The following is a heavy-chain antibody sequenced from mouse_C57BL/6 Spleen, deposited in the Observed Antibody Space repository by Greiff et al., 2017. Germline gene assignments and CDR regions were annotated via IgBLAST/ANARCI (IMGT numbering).Heavy chain of an antibody. CDR2: ISSGSSTI. CDR1: GFTFSDYG. J-gene: IGHJ1*03. CDR3: ARGYYGSSSWYFDV. V-gene: IGHV5-17*01. Sequence: EVQLVESGGGLVKPRGSLKLSCAASGFTFSDYGMHWVRQAPEKGLEWVAYISSGSSTIYYADTVKGRFTISRDNAKNTLFLQMTSLRSEDTAMYYCARGYYGSSSWYFDVWGTGTTVTVSS. D-gene: IGHD1-1*01.